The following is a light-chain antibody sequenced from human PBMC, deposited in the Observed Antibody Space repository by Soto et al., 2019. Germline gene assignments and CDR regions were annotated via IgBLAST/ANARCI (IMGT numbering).Light chain of an antibody. CDR2: GNR. Sequence: QSVLTQPPSVSGAPGQSVTISCTGNSSNIGAGYEVQWYQHLPGTAPKLLIFGNRNRTSGVPERFSGSRSDTSAFLAITGLQAEDEADYFCQSYDRRLDYVFGSGTKLTVL. CDR3: QSYDRRLDYV. CDR1: SSNIGAGYE. J-gene: IGLJ1*01. V-gene: IGLV1-40*01.